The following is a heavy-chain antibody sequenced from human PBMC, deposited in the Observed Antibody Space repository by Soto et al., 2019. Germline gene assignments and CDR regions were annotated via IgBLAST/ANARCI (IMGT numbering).Heavy chain of an antibody. CDR3: ARVGYNESSDYLSNWFDP. J-gene: IGHJ5*02. V-gene: IGHV5-51*01. CDR2: IYPDDSDT. D-gene: IGHD3-22*01. CDR1: GYSFTTYW. Sequence: GESLKISCQGSGYSFTTYWIVWVRQMPGKGLECMGVIYPDDSDTIYSPSFQGQVTVSADKSISTAYLQWSSLKASDTAVYYCARVGYNESSDYLSNWFDPWGQGTLVTVSS.